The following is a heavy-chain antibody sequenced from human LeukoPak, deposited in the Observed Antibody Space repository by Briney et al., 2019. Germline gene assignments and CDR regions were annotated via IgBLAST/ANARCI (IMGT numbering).Heavy chain of an antibody. V-gene: IGHV1-69*06. D-gene: IGHD3-10*01. J-gene: IGHJ4*02. CDR1: GGTFSSYA. CDR3: ATIWFGEFKPLDY. Sequence: SVKVSCKASGGTFSSYAISWVRQAPGQGLEWMGGIIPIFGTANYAQKFQGRVTITADKSTSTAYMELSSLRSEDTAVYYCATIWFGEFKPLDYWGQGTLVTVSS. CDR2: IIPIFGTA.